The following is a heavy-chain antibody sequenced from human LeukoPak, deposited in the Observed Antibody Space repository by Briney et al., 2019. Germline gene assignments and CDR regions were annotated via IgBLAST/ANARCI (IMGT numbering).Heavy chain of an antibody. CDR1: GGSISSYY. CDR3: ARGITRNYMDV. J-gene: IGHJ6*03. V-gene: IGHV4-59*01. D-gene: IGHD3-10*01. CDR2: IYYSGST. Sequence: SETLSLTCTVSGGSISSYYWSGIRQAPGKGLEWIGHIYYSGSTNYNPSLKSRVTISVDTSKKQFSLKLNSVTAADTAVYYCARGITRNYMDVWGKGTTFTVSS.